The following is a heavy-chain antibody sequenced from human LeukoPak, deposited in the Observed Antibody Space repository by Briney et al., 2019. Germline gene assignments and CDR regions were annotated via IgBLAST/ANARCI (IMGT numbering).Heavy chain of an antibody. D-gene: IGHD3-16*01. J-gene: IGHJ4*02. Sequence: GGSLRLSCAASGFTFSSYAMHWVRQAPGKGLEWVAVISYDGSNKYYADSVKGRFTISRDNSKNTLYLQMNSLRAEDTAVYYCARRAGAYTHPYDYWGQGTLVTVS. V-gene: IGHV3-30*14. CDR3: ARRAGAYTHPYDY. CDR1: GFTFSSYA. CDR2: ISYDGSNK.